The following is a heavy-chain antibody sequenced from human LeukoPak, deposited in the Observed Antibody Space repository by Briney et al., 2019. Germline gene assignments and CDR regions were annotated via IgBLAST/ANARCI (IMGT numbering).Heavy chain of an antibody. V-gene: IGHV1-2*02. CDR3: ARDHYGGNSEFNY. CDR1: GYTFTGYY. D-gene: IGHD4-23*01. Sequence: GASVKVSCKASGYTFTGYYIHWVRQAPGQGLEWMGWINPNSGGTNYAQKFQGRVTMTRDTSISTAYMELSRLRSDDTAVYYCARDHYGGNSEFNYWGQGTLVTVSS. CDR2: INPNSGGT. J-gene: IGHJ4*02.